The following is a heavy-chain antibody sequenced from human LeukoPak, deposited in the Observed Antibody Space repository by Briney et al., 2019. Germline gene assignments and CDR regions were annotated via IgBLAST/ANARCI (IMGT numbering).Heavy chain of an antibody. CDR3: ARDPGWFGDLFQPLDY. CDR2: IIPILGIA. V-gene: IGHV1-69*04. CDR1: GGTFSSYT. J-gene: IGHJ4*02. D-gene: IGHD3-10*01. Sequence: SVKVSCKASGGTFSSYTISWVRQAPGQGLEWMGRIIPILGIANYAQKFHGRVTITADKSTSTAYMELSSLRSEDTAVYYCARDPGWFGDLFQPLDYWGQGTLVTVSS.